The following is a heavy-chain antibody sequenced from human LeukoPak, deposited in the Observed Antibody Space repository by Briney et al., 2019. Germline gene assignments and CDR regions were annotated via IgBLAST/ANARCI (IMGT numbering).Heavy chain of an antibody. CDR1: GFTFRSYS. V-gene: IGHV3-48*01. Sequence: PGGSLRLSCAASGFTFRSYSMNWVRQAPGKGLEWVSYISSSSTIYYADSVKGRFTISRDNAKNSLYLQMNSLRAEDTAVYYCASLSQLRFLEWLSPFNDRDYWGQGTLVTVSS. D-gene: IGHD3-3*01. CDR2: ISSSSTI. J-gene: IGHJ4*02. CDR3: ASLSQLRFLEWLSPFNDRDY.